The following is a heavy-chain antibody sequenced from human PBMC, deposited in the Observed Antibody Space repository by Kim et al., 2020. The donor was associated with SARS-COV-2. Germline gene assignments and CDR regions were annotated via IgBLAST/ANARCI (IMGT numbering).Heavy chain of an antibody. CDR2: INPSGGST. CDR1: GYTFTSYY. J-gene: IGHJ3*02. D-gene: IGHD3-10*01. CDR3: ARPEYRGGTTRYGSGTSGAFDI. Sequence: ASVKVSCKASGYTFTSYYMHWVRQAPGQGLEWMGIINPSGGSTSYAQKFQGRVTMTRDTSTSTVYMELSSLRSEDTAVYYCARPEYRGGTTRYGSGTSGAFDIWGQGTMVTVSS. V-gene: IGHV1-46*01.